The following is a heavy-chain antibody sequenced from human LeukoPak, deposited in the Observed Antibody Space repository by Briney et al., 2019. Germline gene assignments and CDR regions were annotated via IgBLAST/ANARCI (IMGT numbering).Heavy chain of an antibody. Sequence: ASVKVSCKASGYTFTSYYMHWVRQAPGQGLEWMGIINPSGGSTSYAQKFQGRVTMTRDTSTSTVYMELSSLRSEDTAVYYCALPGYCSSTSCYKDDAFDIWGQGTMVTVSS. V-gene: IGHV1-46*01. CDR3: ALPGYCSSTSCYKDDAFDI. J-gene: IGHJ3*02. D-gene: IGHD2-2*02. CDR1: GYTFTSYY. CDR2: INPSGGST.